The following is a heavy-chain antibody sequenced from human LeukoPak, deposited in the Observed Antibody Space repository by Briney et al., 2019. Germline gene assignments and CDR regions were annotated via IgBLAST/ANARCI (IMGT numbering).Heavy chain of an antibody. D-gene: IGHD3-3*01. J-gene: IGHJ4*02. CDR2: VHLDGRT. V-gene: IGHV4-4*02. CDR3: ARERGFYRGLDY. Sequence: SETLSLTCGVSGGSVINTNWWTWVRQPPGKGLEWIGEVHLDGRTNYNPSLESRLTMSVDVSENQVSLKPTSVTAADTAVYYCARERGFYRGLDYSGQGTLVTVSS. CDR1: GGSVINTNW.